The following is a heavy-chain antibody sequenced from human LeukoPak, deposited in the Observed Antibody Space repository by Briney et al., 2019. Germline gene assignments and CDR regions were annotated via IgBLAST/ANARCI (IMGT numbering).Heavy chain of an antibody. CDR2: IYYSGST. D-gene: IGHD3-10*01. Sequence: KTSETLSLTCNVSGDSISSYYWSWIRQPPGKGLEWIGYIYYSGSTDYNPSLKSRVAMSIDTSKNQFSLKLSSVTAADTAVYYCARLYGSGSYPFDHWGQGTLVTVSS. J-gene: IGHJ4*02. V-gene: IGHV4-59*08. CDR1: GDSISSYY. CDR3: ARLYGSGSYPFDH.